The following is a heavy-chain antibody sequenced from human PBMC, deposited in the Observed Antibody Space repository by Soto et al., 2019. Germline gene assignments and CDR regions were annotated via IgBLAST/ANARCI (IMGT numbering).Heavy chain of an antibody. CDR2: ISYDGSNK. Sequence: HPGGSLRLSCAASGFTFSSYGMHWVRQAPGKGLEWVAVISYDGSNKYYADSVKGRFTISRDNSKNTLYLQMNSLRAEDTAVYYCARIAVAGYYYYYGMDVWGQGTTVTVSS. CDR1: GFTFSSYG. J-gene: IGHJ6*02. V-gene: IGHV3-30*03. D-gene: IGHD6-19*01. CDR3: ARIAVAGYYYYYGMDV.